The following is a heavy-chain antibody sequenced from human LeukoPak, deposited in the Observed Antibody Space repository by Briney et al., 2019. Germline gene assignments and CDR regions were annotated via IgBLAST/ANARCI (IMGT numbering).Heavy chain of an antibody. D-gene: IGHD6-19*01. CDR1: GGSFSGYY. J-gene: IGHJ5*02. Sequence: SETLSLTCAVYGGSFSGYYWSWIRQPPGKGLEWIGEINHSGSTNYNPSLRSRVTISVDTSKNQFSLKLTSVTAADTAVYYCARNVGWYTHDTWGQGTLVTVSS. V-gene: IGHV4-34*01. CDR2: INHSGST. CDR3: ARNVGWYTHDT.